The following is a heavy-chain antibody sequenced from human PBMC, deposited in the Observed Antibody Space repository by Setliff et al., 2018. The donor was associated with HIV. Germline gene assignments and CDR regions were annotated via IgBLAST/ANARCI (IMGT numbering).Heavy chain of an antibody. D-gene: IGHD2-15*01. Sequence: KASETLSLTCTVSGGSISSYSWSWIRQPPGRGLEWVGYIYHVGGTYYNPSLRSRVTISVDRSKNLFSLKLTSVTAADTAVYYCAKGPVSGVDLWGQGTLVTVSS. CDR2: IYHVGGT. CDR1: GGSISSYS. V-gene: IGHV4-30-2*01. J-gene: IGHJ5*02. CDR3: AKGPVSGVDL.